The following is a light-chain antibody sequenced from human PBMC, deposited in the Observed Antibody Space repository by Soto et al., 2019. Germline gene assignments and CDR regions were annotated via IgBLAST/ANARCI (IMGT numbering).Light chain of an antibody. V-gene: IGLV2-8*01. CDR2: EVS. J-gene: IGLJ2*01. CDR3: SSYAGSNNVV. CDR1: SSDVGGYNY. Sequence: QSVLIQPPSASGSPGQSVTISCTGTSSDVGGYNYVSWHQQHPGKAPKLMIYEVSKRPSGVPDRFSGSKSVNTASLTVSGLQAEDEADYYCSSYAGSNNVVFGGGTKVTVL.